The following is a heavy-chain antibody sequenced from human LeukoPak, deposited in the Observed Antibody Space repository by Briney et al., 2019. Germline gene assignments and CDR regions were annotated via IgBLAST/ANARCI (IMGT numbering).Heavy chain of an antibody. CDR2: FYYSGST. Sequence: SETLSLTCTVSGGSISSGGYYWSWLRQPPGKGLEWIGYFYYSGSTYYNPSLKSRVTISVDTSKNQFSLKLSSVTAADTAVYYCARPYYYDSRIDPWGQGTLVTVSS. CDR1: GGSISSGGYY. V-gene: IGHV4-30-4*08. J-gene: IGHJ5*02. CDR3: ARPYYYDSRIDP. D-gene: IGHD3-22*01.